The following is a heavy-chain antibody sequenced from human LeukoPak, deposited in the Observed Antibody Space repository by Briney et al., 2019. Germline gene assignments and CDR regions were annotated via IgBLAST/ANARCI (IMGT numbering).Heavy chain of an antibody. CDR1: GFTFSSYA. CDR3: ARVYYDTSGHGDYFDY. J-gene: IGHJ4*02. Sequence: GGSLRLSCAASGFTFSSYAMSWVRQAPGKGLEWVSAISGSGGSTYYADSVKGRFPISRDNAKNTLYLQMNSLRAEDTTVYYCARVYYDTSGHGDYFDYWGQGTLVTVSS. V-gene: IGHV3-23*01. D-gene: IGHD3-22*01. CDR2: ISGSGGST.